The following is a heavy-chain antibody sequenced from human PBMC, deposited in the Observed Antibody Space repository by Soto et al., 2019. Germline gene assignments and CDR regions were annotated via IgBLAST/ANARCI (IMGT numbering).Heavy chain of an antibody. D-gene: IGHD1-7*01. CDR3: AGPQGGTDWLDP. V-gene: IGHV5-10-1*01. J-gene: IGHJ5*02. CDR2: IDPSDSYT. Sequence: GESLKISCNASGYSFTSYWIIWVLQMPGRGLEWMWRIDPSDSYTDYNPAFQGHIIISSDKSTSTVYLQLTTLKASDNGMYYCAGPQGGTDWLDPWGQGTPVTVSS. CDR1: GYSFTSYW.